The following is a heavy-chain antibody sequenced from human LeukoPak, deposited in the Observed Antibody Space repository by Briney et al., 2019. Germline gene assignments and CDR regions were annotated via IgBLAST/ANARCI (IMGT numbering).Heavy chain of an antibody. Sequence: SQTLSLTCSISGDSVSIKRAAWHWIRQSPARGLEWLGRTYYRSNWYNDYAESVKSRITVTAATSKNHFSLHLNSVTPEDTAVYYCARDWEQPNYYFGMDVWGQGTTVTVSS. D-gene: IGHD1/OR15-1a*01. CDR3: ARDWEQPNYYFGMDV. CDR1: GDSVSIKRAA. V-gene: IGHV6-1*01. J-gene: IGHJ6*02. CDR2: TYYRSNWYN.